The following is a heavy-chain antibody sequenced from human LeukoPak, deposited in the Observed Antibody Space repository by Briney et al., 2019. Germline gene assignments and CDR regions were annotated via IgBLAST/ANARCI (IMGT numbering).Heavy chain of an antibody. CDR2: IYPGDSDT. V-gene: IGHV5-51*01. J-gene: IGHJ3*02. CDR3: ARAWELLPAFDI. D-gene: IGHD1-26*01. CDR1: GYSFTNFG. Sequence: GEPLKISCQGSGYSFTNFGTGWVRQIPAKGLGWMGIIYPGDSDTTYSPSFQGQVTISADKSISTAYLQWSSLKASDTAMYYCARAWELLPAFDIWGQGAMVSVCS.